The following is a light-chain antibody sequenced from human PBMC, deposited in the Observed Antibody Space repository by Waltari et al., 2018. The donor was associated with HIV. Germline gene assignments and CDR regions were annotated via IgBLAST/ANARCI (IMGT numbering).Light chain of an antibody. J-gene: IGLJ2*01. CDR2: DTN. V-gene: IGLV1-40*01. CDR3: QTFDTSLSGFVV. CDR1: RSNIGAFYD. Sequence: QSVLTQPPSVSGAPGQRVTISCTGRRSNIGAFYDVHWYQQLPGAAPKLLIYDTNTRPSGVPDRFSGSKSGTSASLAIAGLQADDEAVYYCQTFDTSLSGFVVFGGGTKLTVL.